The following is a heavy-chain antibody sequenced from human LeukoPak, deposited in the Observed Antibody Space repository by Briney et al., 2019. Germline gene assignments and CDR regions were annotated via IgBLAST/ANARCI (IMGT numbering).Heavy chain of an antibody. CDR2: TYTSGST. CDR3: ARDYDFWSDYAFDI. J-gene: IGHJ3*02. Sequence: SETLSLTCTVSGGSISSGSYYWSWIRQPAGKGLEWIGRTYTSGSTNYNPSLKSRVTISVDTSKNQFSLKLSSVTAADTAVYYCARDYDFWSDYAFDIWGQGTMVTVSS. V-gene: IGHV4-61*02. D-gene: IGHD3-3*01. CDR1: GGSISSGSYY.